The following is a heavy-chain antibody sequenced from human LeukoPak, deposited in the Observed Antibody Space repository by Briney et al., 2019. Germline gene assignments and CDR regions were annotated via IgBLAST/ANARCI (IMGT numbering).Heavy chain of an antibody. CDR2: IWYDGSNK. V-gene: IGHV3-33*01. D-gene: IGHD3-22*01. CDR3: ARVGYYDSGSTFDY. CDR1: GFTFSSYG. J-gene: IGHJ4*02. Sequence: GGSLRLSCAASGFTFSSYGMHWVRQAPGKGQEWVAVIWYDGSNKYYADSVKGRFTISRDNSKNTLYLQMNSLRAEDTAVYYCARVGYYDSGSTFDYWGQGTLVTVSS.